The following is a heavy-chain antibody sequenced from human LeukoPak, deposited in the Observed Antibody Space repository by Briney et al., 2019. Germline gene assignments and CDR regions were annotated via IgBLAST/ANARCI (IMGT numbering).Heavy chain of an antibody. D-gene: IGHD2-2*01. J-gene: IGHJ4*02. CDR1: RFTFSSYA. Sequence: GGSLRLSCAGSRFTFSSYAMSWVRQPPGKGREWVSSISGSGGSTYYADSVEGRFTISRDNSKNTLYLQMNSLRAEDTAVFYCAAAPRVSAPLLPVDYWGQGTLVTVSS. V-gene: IGHV3-23*01. CDR2: ISGSGGST. CDR3: AAAPRVSAPLLPVDY.